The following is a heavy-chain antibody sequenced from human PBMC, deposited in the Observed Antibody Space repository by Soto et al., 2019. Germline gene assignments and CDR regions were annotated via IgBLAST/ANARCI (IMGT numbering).Heavy chain of an antibody. CDR2: ISGSGGST. J-gene: IGHJ6*03. D-gene: IGHD7-27*01. Sequence: GGSLRLSCAASGVTFSSYDMSWVRQAPGKGLEWVSAISGSGGSTYYADSVKGRFTISRDNSKNTLYLQMNSLSAEDTAVYYCAKVAGDGANYYYYMDVWGQGTPVTVSS. CDR3: AKVAGDGANYYYYMDV. CDR1: GVTFSSYD. V-gene: IGHV3-23*01.